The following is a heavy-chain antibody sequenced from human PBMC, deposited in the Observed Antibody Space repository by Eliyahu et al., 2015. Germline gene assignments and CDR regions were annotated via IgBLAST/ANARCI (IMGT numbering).Heavy chain of an antibody. D-gene: IGHD7-27*01. CDR2: VDWKDEK. CDR1: GFSLNTXSMC. V-gene: IGHV2-70*01. J-gene: IGHJ4*02. Sequence: QVTLRESGPALVKPTQTLTLTCTFSGFSLNTXSMCVSWIRQPPGKPLEWLALVDWKDEKYYKTSLRTRLTISKDTSKNQVALTMTKMDPVDSATYFCARTPNWGTNNYYCDNWGQGTLVTVAS. CDR3: ARTPNWGTNNYYCDN.